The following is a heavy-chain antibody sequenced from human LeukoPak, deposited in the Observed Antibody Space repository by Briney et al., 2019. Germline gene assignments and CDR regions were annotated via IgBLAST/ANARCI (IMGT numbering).Heavy chain of an antibody. Sequence: GGSLRLSCAASGFAFSNAWMNWVRQAPGKGLEWVGRIKSKTDGGTTDYAAPVKGRFTISRDDSKNTLYLQMNSLKTEDTAVYYCTTGYLVDSRLDYWGQGTLVTVSS. D-gene: IGHD3-9*01. CDR3: TTGYLVDSRLDY. V-gene: IGHV3-15*07. CDR1: GFAFSNAW. J-gene: IGHJ4*02. CDR2: IKSKTDGGTT.